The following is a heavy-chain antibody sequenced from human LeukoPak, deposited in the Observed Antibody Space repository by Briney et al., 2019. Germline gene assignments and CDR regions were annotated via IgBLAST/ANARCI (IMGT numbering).Heavy chain of an antibody. CDR3: ASPGNSPDY. J-gene: IGHJ4*02. V-gene: IGHV3-48*01. CDR1: GFTFSTYS. CDR2: INSGGSTI. Sequence: GGSLRLSCAASGFTFSTYSMNWVRQAPGKGLEWVAYINSGGSTIYYTDSVKGRFTISRDNAENSLYLQMNSLRAEDTAVYYCASPGNSPDYWGQGTLVTVSS. D-gene: IGHD6-13*01.